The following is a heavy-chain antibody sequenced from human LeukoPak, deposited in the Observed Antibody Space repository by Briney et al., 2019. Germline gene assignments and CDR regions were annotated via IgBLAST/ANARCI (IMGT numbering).Heavy chain of an antibody. D-gene: IGHD3-22*01. V-gene: IGHV4-39*07. Sequence: PSETLSLTCTVSGGSISSSSYYWGWIRQPPGKGLEWIGSIYYSGSTYYNPSLKSRVTISVDTSKNQFSLKLSSVTAADTAVYYCASTWSYDSSGYYYGGPYYFDYWGQGTLVTVSS. CDR2: IYYSGST. CDR1: GGSISSSSYY. J-gene: IGHJ4*02. CDR3: ASTWSYDSSGYYYGGPYYFDY.